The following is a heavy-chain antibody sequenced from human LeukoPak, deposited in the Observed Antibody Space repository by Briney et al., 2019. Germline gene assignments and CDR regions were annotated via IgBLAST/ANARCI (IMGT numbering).Heavy chain of an antibody. J-gene: IGHJ5*02. CDR1: GGSISSYY. Sequence: PSETLSLTCTVSGGSISSYYWSWVRQPPGKGLEWIGYISYSGSTNFNPSLRSRVTISVDTSKNQFSLKLSSVTAADTAVYYCAREGTAGTNLNWFDPWGQGTLVTVSS. V-gene: IGHV4-59*01. CDR2: ISYSGST. CDR3: AREGTAGTNLNWFDP. D-gene: IGHD1-1*01.